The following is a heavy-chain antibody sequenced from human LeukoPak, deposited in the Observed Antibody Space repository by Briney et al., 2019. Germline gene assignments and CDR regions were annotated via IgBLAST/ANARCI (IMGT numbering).Heavy chain of an antibody. D-gene: IGHD2-8*02. CDR3: TRERGVLANFDH. V-gene: IGHV3-48*04. J-gene: IGHJ4*02. Sequence: PGGSLRLSCAASGFTFSSYSMDWVRQAPGKGLEWVAYIDSRGDTVLYADSVRGRFTISRDNANTALYLQMNSLRAEDTAVYYCTRERGVLANFDHWGQGTPVTVSS. CDR2: IDSRGDTV. CDR1: GFTFSSYS.